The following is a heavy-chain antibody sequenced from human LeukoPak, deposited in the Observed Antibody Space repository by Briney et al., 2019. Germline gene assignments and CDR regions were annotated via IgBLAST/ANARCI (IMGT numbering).Heavy chain of an antibody. CDR2: INHSGST. D-gene: IGHD3-3*01. CDR1: GFSFSSYW. CDR3: ARAKRFLEWLFGPNWFDP. Sequence: GSLRLSCVASGFSFSSYWMSWVRQAPGKGLEWIGEINHSGSTNYNPSLKSRVTISVDTSKNQFSLKLSSVTAADTAVYYCARAKRFLEWLFGPNWFDPWGQGTLVTVSS. J-gene: IGHJ5*02. V-gene: IGHV4-34*01.